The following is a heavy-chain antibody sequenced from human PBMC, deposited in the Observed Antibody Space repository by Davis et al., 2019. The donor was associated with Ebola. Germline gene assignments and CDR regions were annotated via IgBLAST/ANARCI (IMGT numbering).Heavy chain of an antibody. CDR1: GYTFTDYN. CDR3: ARGNNYAFDY. Sequence: ASVKVSCKASGYTFTDYNIHWMRQAPGQGLEWMGRLNQSSGGTDSAQKFHGRVTVTRDTSIGTADMELSGLRSDDTAVYYCARGNNYAFDYWGQGTLVTVSS. V-gene: IGHV1-2*06. CDR2: LNQSSGGT. D-gene: IGHD5-18*01. J-gene: IGHJ4*02.